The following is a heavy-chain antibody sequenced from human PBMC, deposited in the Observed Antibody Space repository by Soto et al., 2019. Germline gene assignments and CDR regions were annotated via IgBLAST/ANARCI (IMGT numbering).Heavy chain of an antibody. V-gene: IGHV2-5*02. CDR3: PHRPAFGGGGGFPYFAC. CDR1: GFSLSTSGVG. J-gene: IGHJ4*02. D-gene: IGHD2-15*01. CDR2: IYWDDDK. Sequence: GSGPTLVNPTQTLTLTCTFSGFSLSTSGVGVGWIRQPPGKALEWLALIYWDDDKRYSPSLKSRLTITKDTSKNQVVLTMTNMDLVETPIFFFPHRPAFGGGGGFPYFACGGREPLAT.